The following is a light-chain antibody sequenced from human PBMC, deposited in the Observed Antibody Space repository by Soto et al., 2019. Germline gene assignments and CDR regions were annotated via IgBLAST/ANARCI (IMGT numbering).Light chain of an antibody. CDR3: QQSYSTPHT. J-gene: IGKJ2*01. Sequence: DIQMTQSPSSLSASVGDRVTITCRASQSISSYLNWYQQKPGKAPKLLIYAASSLQSGVPSRFSGTRSGTDFTLTISSLQPEDFATYYCQQSYSTPHTFGQGTKV. CDR2: AAS. CDR1: QSISSY. V-gene: IGKV1-39*01.